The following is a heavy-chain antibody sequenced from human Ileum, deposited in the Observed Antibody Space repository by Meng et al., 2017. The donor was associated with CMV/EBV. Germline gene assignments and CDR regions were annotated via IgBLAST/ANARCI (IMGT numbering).Heavy chain of an antibody. J-gene: IGHJ4*02. CDR2: INPNRGDT. CDR3: ARDWIGCGIPGCNFDV. CDR1: GYTFTAYY. Sequence: QVKLDQSGADVKKPGASVKVSCQSSGYTFTAYYMHWVRQAPGQGLEWMGRINPNRGDTYYAQEFQGRISVTRDTSINTVYMELSSLTSDDTAIYYCARDWIGCGIPGCNFDVWGQGSLVTVSS. V-gene: IGHV1-2*06. D-gene: IGHD2-21*01.